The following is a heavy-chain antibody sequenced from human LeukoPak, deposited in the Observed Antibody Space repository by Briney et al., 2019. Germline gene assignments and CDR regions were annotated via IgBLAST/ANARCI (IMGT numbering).Heavy chain of an antibody. J-gene: IGHJ4*02. V-gene: IGHV1-69*04. D-gene: IGHD3-10*01. CDR1: GGTFSSYT. CDR2: IIPILGIA. Sequence: SVKVSCKASGGTFSSYTISWVRQAPGQGLEWMGRIIPILGIANYAQKFQGRVTITADKSTSTAYMELSSLRSEDTAVYYCARDLLAEYYYGSGSYSLGYWGQGTLVTVSS. CDR3: ARDLLAEYYYGSGSYSLGY.